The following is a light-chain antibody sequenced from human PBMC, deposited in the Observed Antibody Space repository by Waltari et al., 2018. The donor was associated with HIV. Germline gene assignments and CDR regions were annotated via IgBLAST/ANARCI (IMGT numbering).Light chain of an antibody. CDR1: SRDIGGYTY. J-gene: IGLJ2*01. V-gene: IGLV2-11*01. CDR3: CSYAGNSDVV. CDR2: DVN. Sequence: QSALTQPHSVSGSPGQSVTISCTGTSRDIGGYTYVPWYRQFPGKAPSVIIHDVNKRPSGVPDRFSGSKSGNTASLTISGLQTDDEADYYCCSYAGNSDVVFGGGTTLTVL.